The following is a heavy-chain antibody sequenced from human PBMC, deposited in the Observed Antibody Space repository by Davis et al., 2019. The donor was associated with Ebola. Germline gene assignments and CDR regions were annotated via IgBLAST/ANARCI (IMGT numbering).Heavy chain of an antibody. J-gene: IGHJ6*02. CDR1: GFTFSSYG. Sequence: GESLKISCAASGFTFSSYGMHWVRQAPGKGLEWVAVIWYDGSNKYYADSVKGRFTISRDNSKNTLYLQMNSLRAEDTAVYYCAKPIVVVPRGYYGMDVWGQGTTVTVSS. V-gene: IGHV3-33*06. D-gene: IGHD2-15*01. CDR3: AKPIVVVPRGYYGMDV. CDR2: IWYDGSNK.